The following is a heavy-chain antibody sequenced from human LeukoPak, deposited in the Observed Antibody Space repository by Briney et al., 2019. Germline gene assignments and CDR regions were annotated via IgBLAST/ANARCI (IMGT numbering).Heavy chain of an antibody. CDR1: GFTFRSCG. CDR3: ARDSTGWYYQY. V-gene: IGHV3-30*02. CDR2: IRNDGSDK. Sequence: GGSLRLSCSVSGFTFRSCGMYWVRQGPDKGLEWVAFIRNDGSDKYHADSVKGRFTVSRDNSKNTLYLQMNSLRADDTAVYYCARDSTGWYYQYWGQGTLVTVSS. D-gene: IGHD6-19*01. J-gene: IGHJ4*02.